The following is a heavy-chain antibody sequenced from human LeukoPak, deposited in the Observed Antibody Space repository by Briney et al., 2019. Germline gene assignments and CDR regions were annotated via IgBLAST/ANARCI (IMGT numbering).Heavy chain of an antibody. D-gene: IGHD6-19*01. CDR1: GYTFTGYY. CDR2: INPNSGGT. CDR3: ANSIAVAGTLFDY. J-gene: IGHJ4*02. Sequence: ASVKVSCKASGYTFTGYYMHWVRQAPGQGLEWMGWINPNSGGTNYAQKFQGRVTMTRDTSISTAYMELSRLRSDDTAAYYCANSIAVAGTLFDYWGQGTLVTVSS. V-gene: IGHV1-2*02.